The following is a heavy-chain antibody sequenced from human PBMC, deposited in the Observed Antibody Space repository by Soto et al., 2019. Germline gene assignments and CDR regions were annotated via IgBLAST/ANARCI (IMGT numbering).Heavy chain of an antibody. CDR2: ISSSSSYI. J-gene: IGHJ6*02. CDR1: GFTFSSYS. V-gene: IGHV3-21*01. Sequence: GGSLRLSCAASGFTFSSYSMNWVRQAPGKGLEWVSSISSSSSYIYYADSVKGRFTTSRDNAKNSLYLQMNSLRAEDTAVYYCARVMGGYYGMDVWGQGTTVTVSS. D-gene: IGHD2-15*01. CDR3: ARVMGGYYGMDV.